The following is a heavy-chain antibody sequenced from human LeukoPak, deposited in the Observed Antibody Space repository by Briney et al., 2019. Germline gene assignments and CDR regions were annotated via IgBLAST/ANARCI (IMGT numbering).Heavy chain of an antibody. Sequence: ASVKVSCKASGYTFTGYYMHWVRQAPGQGFEWMGWINPNSGGTNYAQKFQGRVTMTRDTSISTAYMELSRLRSDDTAVYYCARDLPHAYYYDSSGYADYVGMDVWGQGTTVTVSS. V-gene: IGHV1-2*02. D-gene: IGHD3-22*01. CDR3: ARDLPHAYYYDSSGYADYVGMDV. CDR1: GYTFTGYY. CDR2: INPNSGGT. J-gene: IGHJ6*02.